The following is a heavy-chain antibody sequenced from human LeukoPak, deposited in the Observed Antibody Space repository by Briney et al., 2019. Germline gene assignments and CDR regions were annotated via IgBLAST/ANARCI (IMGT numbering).Heavy chain of an antibody. CDR3: ARADPHHRGSGRRYYGMDV. D-gene: IGHD3-10*01. J-gene: IGHJ6*04. CDR1: GFTFSSYA. CDR2: ISYDGSNK. Sequence: PGGSLRLSCAASGFTFSSYAMHWVRQAPGKGLEWVAVISYDGSNKYYADSVKGRFTISRDNSKNTLYLQVNSLRAEDTAVYYCARADPHHRGSGRRYYGMDVWGKGTTVTVSS. V-gene: IGHV3-30-3*01.